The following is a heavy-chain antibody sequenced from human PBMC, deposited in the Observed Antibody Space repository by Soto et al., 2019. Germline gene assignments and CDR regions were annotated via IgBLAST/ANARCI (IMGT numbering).Heavy chain of an antibody. CDR2: VSFDGTNK. J-gene: IGHJ4*02. CDR1: GFTFSTHA. Sequence: QVQMVEPGGGVVQPGRSLRLSCAASGFTFSTHAMHWVRQAPGKGLECVAIVSFDGTNKYHADSVKGRFTISRDNSKNTLYLQMSGLTPEDTAVYYCARDQTGITTAGGGRIDHWGQGTLVTVSS. V-gene: IGHV3-30-3*01. CDR3: ARDQTGITTAGGGRIDH. D-gene: IGHD6-13*01.